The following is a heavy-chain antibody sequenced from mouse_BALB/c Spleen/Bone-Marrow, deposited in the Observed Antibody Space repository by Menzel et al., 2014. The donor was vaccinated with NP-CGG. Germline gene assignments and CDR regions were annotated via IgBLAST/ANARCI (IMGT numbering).Heavy chain of an antibody. CDR1: GYTFTSYV. J-gene: IGHJ2*01. CDR3: AIHEGYFDY. Sequence: VQLKESGPELVKPGASVKMSCKASGYTFTSYVMHWVKQEPGQGLEWIGYFNPYNDGPKYNEKFKGKATLTSDKSSSTAYMELSRLTSEDSAVYYCAIHEGYFDYWGQGTTLTVSS. CDR2: FNPYNDGP. V-gene: IGHV1-14*01.